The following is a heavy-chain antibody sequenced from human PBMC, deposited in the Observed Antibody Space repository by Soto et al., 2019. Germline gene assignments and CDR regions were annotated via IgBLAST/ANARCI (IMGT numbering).Heavy chain of an antibody. J-gene: IGHJ6*02. V-gene: IGHV4-39*01. Sequence: SETLSLTCTVSGGSISSSSYYWSWIRQPPGKGLEWIGYIYYSGSTYYNPSLKSRVTISVDTSKNQFYLKLSSVTAADTAVYYCARVESSSWGTYYYGMDAWGQGTTVTVSS. CDR2: IYYSGST. D-gene: IGHD6-13*01. CDR3: ARVESSSWGTYYYGMDA. CDR1: GGSISSSSYY.